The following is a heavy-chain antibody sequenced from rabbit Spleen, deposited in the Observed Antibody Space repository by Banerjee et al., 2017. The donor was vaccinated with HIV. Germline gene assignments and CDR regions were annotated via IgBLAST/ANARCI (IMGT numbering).Heavy chain of an antibody. CDR1: GFDFSSYG. J-gene: IGHJ4*01. CDR3: TRDSIYGGYAGYGYFYFNL. D-gene: IGHD8-1*01. CDR2: IYTGSSGET. Sequence: QEQLVESGGGLVQPGGSLKLSCKASGFDFSSYGVSWVRQAPGKGLEWIACIYTGSSGETYYASWAKGRFTISKTSSTTVTLQVTSLTAADTATYFCTRDSIYGGYAGYGYFYFNLWGPGTLVTVS. V-gene: IGHV1S45*01.